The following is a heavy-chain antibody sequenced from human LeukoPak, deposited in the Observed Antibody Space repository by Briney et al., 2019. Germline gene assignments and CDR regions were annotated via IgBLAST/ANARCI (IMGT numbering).Heavy chain of an antibody. CDR1: GGSISSDLYY. J-gene: IGHJ5*02. CDR2: FYNSGRT. CDR3: ARGDLKSDWFDP. Sequence: SHTLSLTCTVSGGSISSDLYYWNWIRQPAGKGLEWIGRFYNSGRTNFNPSLKSRVTISADTSKNQFSLKLRSVTAADTAVYYCARGDLKSDWFDPWGQGTLVIVST. D-gene: IGHD3-3*01. V-gene: IGHV4-61*02.